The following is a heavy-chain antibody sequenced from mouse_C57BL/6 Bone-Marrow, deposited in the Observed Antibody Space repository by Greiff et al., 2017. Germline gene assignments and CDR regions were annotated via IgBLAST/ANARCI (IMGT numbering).Heavy chain of an antibody. CDR3: ASYHEGFAY. CDR2: IWGVGST. V-gene: IGHV2-6*01. Sequence: VKLQESGPGLVAPSQSLSITCTVSGFSLTSYGVDWVRQSPGKGLEWLGVIWGVGSTNYNSALKSRLSISKDNSKSQVFLKMNSLQTDDTAMYYCASYHEGFAYWGQGTLVTVSA. J-gene: IGHJ3*01. CDR1: GFSLTSYG.